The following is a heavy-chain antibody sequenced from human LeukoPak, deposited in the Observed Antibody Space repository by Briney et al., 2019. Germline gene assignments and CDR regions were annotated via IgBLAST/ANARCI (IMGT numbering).Heavy chain of an antibody. CDR3: VGGTYYGGDY. Sequence: SETLSLTCTVSGGSIRSYYWNWIRQPAGKGLEYIGRIYTSGSTNYNPSLKSRVAMSVDTSKNQFSLKLSSVTAADTAVYYCVGGTYYGGDYWGQGTLVTVSS. CDR2: IYTSGST. V-gene: IGHV4-4*07. D-gene: IGHD1-26*01. J-gene: IGHJ4*02. CDR1: GGSIRSYY.